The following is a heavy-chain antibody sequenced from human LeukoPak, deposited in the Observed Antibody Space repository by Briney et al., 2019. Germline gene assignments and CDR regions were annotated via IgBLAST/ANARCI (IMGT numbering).Heavy chain of an antibody. CDR1: GFTFSSAY. J-gene: IGHJ4*02. CDR3: TTWLQLDSCGWLDY. CDR2: IRSHPDGGTT. Sequence: GGSLRLSCAASGFTFSSAYLSWVRQVSGKGLEWVGRIRSHPDGGTTEYAAPVRGRFSISRDDSKHTLYLQMDSLNSEDTAVYFCTTWLQLDSCGWLDYWGQGTLVTVSS. D-gene: IGHD5-24*01. V-gene: IGHV3-15*05.